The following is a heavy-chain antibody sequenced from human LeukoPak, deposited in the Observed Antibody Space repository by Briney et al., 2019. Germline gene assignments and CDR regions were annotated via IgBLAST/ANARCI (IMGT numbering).Heavy chain of an antibody. Sequence: ASVKVSCKASGYTFTSYYMHWVRQAPGQGLEWMGIINPSGGSTSYAQKFQGRVTMTRDTSTSTVYMELSSLRSEDTAVYYCASAPFGVVLKSGAFDIWGQGTMVTVSS. CDR2: INPSGGST. CDR1: GYTFTSYY. D-gene: IGHD3-3*01. J-gene: IGHJ3*02. V-gene: IGHV1-46*01. CDR3: ASAPFGVVLKSGAFDI.